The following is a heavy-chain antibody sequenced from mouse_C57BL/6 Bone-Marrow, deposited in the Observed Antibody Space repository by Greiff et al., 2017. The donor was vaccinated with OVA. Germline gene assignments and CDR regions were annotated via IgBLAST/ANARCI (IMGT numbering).Heavy chain of an antibody. J-gene: IGHJ3*01. Sequence: VQLQQSGAELVRPGASVKLSCTASGFNITDDYMHWVKQRPEQGLEWIGWIDPENGDTEYASTLQGKATITADTSSTTAYLQLSSLTSEDTAVYYCTRGSPWFAYWGQGTLVTVSA. CDR1: GFNITDDY. CDR2: IDPENGDT. D-gene: IGHD3-2*02. V-gene: IGHV14-4*01. CDR3: TRGSPWFAY.